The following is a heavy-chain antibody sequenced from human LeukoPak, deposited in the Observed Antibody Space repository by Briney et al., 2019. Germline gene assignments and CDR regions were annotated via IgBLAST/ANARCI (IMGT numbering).Heavy chain of an antibody. V-gene: IGHV1-69*04. Sequence: SVKVSCKASGDNFSSYVITWVRQAPGQGLEWMGRIIPKFDVANFAQKFKARVSITAVKSTSTAYMELRSLRSDDTAVYYCARDQRTTVTRLYYYYYYMDVWGKGTTVTVSS. CDR3: ARDQRTTVTRLYYYYYYMDV. CDR2: IIPKFDVA. D-gene: IGHD4-17*01. CDR1: GDNFSSYV. J-gene: IGHJ6*03.